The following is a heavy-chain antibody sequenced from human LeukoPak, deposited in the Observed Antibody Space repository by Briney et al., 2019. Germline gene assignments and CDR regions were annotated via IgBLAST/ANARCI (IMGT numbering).Heavy chain of an antibody. CDR3: ARLSYDSGTHYTCYEY. J-gene: IGHJ4*02. V-gene: IGHV1-2*02. CDR1: GYTFTGYY. Sequence: ASVKVSCKASGYTFTGYYMHWVRQAPGQGLEWMGWINPNSGGTNYAQKFQGRVTMTRDTSISTAYMELSRLRSDDTAVYYCARLSYDSGTHYTCYEYWGQGTLVTVSS. CDR2: INPNSGGT. D-gene: IGHD3-10*01.